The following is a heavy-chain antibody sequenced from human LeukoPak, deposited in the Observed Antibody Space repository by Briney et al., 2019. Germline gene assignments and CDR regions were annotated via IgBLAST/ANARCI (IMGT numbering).Heavy chain of an antibody. V-gene: IGHV3-11*06. D-gene: IGHD1-26*01. Sequence: GGSLRLSCAASGFTFSNSWMHWVCQAPGKGLEWISYIGISSGNTKYADSVKGRFTISGDKAKNSLYLQMNSLRAEDTAVYYCARGVGATTAYFDYWGQGTLVTVSS. CDR3: ARGVGATTAYFDY. CDR2: IGISSGNT. CDR1: GFTFSNSW. J-gene: IGHJ4*02.